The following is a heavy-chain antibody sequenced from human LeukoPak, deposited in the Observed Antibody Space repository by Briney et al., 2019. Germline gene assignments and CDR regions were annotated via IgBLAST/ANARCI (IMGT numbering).Heavy chain of an antibody. Sequence: SETLSLTCTVSGGPMNNYYWSWIRQAPGKGLEWIGYISDSGSTNYNPSLRSRVTISVDTSKNQFSLKLSSVTAADTALYYCARYDYGDCWFDPWGQGTLVTVSS. CDR1: GGPMNNYY. D-gene: IGHD4-17*01. CDR2: ISDSGST. J-gene: IGHJ5*02. V-gene: IGHV4-59*01. CDR3: ARYDYGDCWFDP.